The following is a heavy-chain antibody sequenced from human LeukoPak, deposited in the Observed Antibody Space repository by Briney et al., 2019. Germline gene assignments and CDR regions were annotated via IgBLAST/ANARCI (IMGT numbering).Heavy chain of an antibody. V-gene: IGHV4-4*07. CDR3: ARELRRFGELLYTT. Sequence: SETLSPTCSVSGDSTNNYYWIWIRQPAGKGLEWIGRVHSSGSTTYNPSLKSRVTISVDTSKNQFSLKLSSVTAADTAVYYCARELRRFGELLYTTWGQGTLVTVSS. CDR1: GDSTNNYY. D-gene: IGHD3-10*01. CDR2: VHSSGST. J-gene: IGHJ4*02.